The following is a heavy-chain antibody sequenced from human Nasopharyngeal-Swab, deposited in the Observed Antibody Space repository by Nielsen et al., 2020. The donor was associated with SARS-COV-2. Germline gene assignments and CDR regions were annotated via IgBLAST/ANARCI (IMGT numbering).Heavy chain of an antibody. D-gene: IGHD1-26*01. CDR3: ARGPGGSYFDS. CDR1: GFTFSSSE. J-gene: IGHJ4*02. CDR2: ISSSGNTM. Sequence: GESLKISCAASGFTFSSSEMTWVRQAPGKGPEWVSYISSSGNTMYYADSVKGRFTISRDNAKNSLYLQMNSLRAEDTAVYYCARGPGGSYFDSWGQGTLVTVSS. V-gene: IGHV3-48*03.